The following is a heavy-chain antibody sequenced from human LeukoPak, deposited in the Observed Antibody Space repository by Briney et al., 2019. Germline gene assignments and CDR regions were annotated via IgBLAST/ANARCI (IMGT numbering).Heavy chain of an antibody. Sequence: GGSLRLSCAASGFTFSRYAMSWVRQAPAEGLEGASAISGSGGSTYYVDSVKGRFTISRDNSKTTLYLQLNSLRAEDTAVYYCATRYCTIGACRASSHHCFDDWGKGTTVIVSS. J-gene: IGHJ6*03. V-gene: IGHV3-23*01. CDR1: GFTFSRYA. D-gene: IGHD2-8*01. CDR3: ATRYCTIGACRASSHHCFDD. CDR2: ISGSGGST.